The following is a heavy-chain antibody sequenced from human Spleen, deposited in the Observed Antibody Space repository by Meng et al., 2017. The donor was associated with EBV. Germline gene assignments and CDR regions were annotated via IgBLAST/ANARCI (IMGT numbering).Heavy chain of an antibody. Sequence: QVQLGQSWAGVKKPGYAVTFSVKVSGVTFGYYTISWVRQAPGQGPEWMGGIIPIYGTTSYAQKFQGRVMISADESTTTVYMEMRSLTLDDTAVYYCARERPDMSTDPWGQGTLVTVSS. CDR2: IIPIYGTT. CDR1: GVTFGYYT. J-gene: IGHJ5*02. V-gene: IGHV1-69*01. CDR3: ARERPDMSTDP.